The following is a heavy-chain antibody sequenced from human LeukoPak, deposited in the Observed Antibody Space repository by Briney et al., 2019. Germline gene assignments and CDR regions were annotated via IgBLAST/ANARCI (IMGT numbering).Heavy chain of an antibody. J-gene: IGHJ4*02. V-gene: IGHV4-34*01. CDR1: GGSFSGYY. D-gene: IGHD5-18*01. Sequence: SETLSLTCAVYGGSFSGYYWSWIRQPPGKGLEWIGEINHSGSTNYNPSLKSRVTISVDTSKNQFSLKLSSVTAADTAVHYCARGGGYSYGFPFDYWGQGTLVTVSS. CDR3: ARGGGYSYGFPFDY. CDR2: INHSGST.